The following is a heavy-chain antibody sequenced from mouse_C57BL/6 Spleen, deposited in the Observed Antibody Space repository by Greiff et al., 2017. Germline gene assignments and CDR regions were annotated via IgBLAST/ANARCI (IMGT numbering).Heavy chain of an antibody. Sequence: EVTGVESGGGLVKPGGSLKLSCAASGFTFSSYAMSWVRPTPEKRLEWVATISDGGSYTYYPDNVKGRFTISRDNAKNNLYLQMSHLKSEDTAMYYCASNDGYYEDYWVQGTSVTVSS. V-gene: IGHV5-4*03. D-gene: IGHD2-3*01. CDR3: ASNDGYYEDY. CDR1: GFTFSSYA. J-gene: IGHJ4*01. CDR2: ISDGGSYT.